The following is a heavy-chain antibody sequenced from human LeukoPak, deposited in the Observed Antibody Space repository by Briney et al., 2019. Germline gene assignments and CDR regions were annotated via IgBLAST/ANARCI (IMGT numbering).Heavy chain of an antibody. J-gene: IGHJ4*02. CDR2: INHSGST. CDR3: ARVVTGTTVDY. CDR1: GGSFSGYY. Sequence: PSETLSLTCAGYGGSFSGYYWSWIRQPPGKGLEWIGEINHSGSTNYNPSLKSRVTISVDTSKNQFSLKLSSVTAADTAVYYCARVVTGTTVDYWGQGTLVTVSS. D-gene: IGHD1-20*01. V-gene: IGHV4-34*01.